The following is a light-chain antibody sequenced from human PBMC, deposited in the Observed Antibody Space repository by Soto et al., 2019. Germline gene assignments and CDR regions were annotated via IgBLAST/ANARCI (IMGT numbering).Light chain of an antibody. Sequence: IQMTQSPSTLSASVGDRVTITCLASQSISSWLAWYQQKPGKAPKLLIYDASSLQSGVPSRFSGSGSGTEFTLTVSSLQPDDFATYYCQQYNTHSWTFGQGTKVDIK. CDR1: QSISSW. CDR2: DAS. V-gene: IGKV1-5*01. CDR3: QQYNTHSWT. J-gene: IGKJ1*01.